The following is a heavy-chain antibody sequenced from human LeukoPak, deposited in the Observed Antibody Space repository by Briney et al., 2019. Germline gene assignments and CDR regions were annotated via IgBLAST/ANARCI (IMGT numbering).Heavy chain of an antibody. Sequence: GGSLRLSCAASGFTFSSAAMTWVRQAPGKGLEWVSTITGSDDATCYADSVKGRFTISRDFSRNTVGLQMNSLRTEDTAIYYCAKGPQLYSGYHPDYWGQGTLVTVSS. D-gene: IGHD5-12*01. V-gene: IGHV3-23*01. CDR2: ITGSDDAT. CDR1: GFTFSSAA. J-gene: IGHJ4*02. CDR3: AKGPQLYSGYHPDY.